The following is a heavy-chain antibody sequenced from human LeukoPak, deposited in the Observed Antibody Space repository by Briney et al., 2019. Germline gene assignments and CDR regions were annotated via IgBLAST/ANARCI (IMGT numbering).Heavy chain of an antibody. V-gene: IGHV4-59*01. D-gene: IGHD1-26*01. Sequence: SETLSLTCTVSGGSISSYYWSWIRQPPGKGLEWIGYIYYSGSTNYNPSLKSRVTISVDMSKNQFSLKLSSVTAADTAVYYCARGGSYLVSYYYGMDVWGQGTTVTVSS. CDR1: GGSISSYY. J-gene: IGHJ6*02. CDR3: ARGGSYLVSYYYGMDV. CDR2: IYYSGST.